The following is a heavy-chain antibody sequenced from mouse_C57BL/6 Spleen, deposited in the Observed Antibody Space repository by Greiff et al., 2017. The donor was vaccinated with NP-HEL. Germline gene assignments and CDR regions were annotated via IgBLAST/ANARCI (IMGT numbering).Heavy chain of an antibody. J-gene: IGHJ2*01. V-gene: IGHV1-4*01. CDR1: GYTFTSYT. CDR3: ARRNFDYFDY. Sequence: QVQLKESGAELARPGASVKMSCKASGYTFTSYTMHWVKQRPGQGLEWIGYINPSSGYTKYNQKFKDKATLTADKSSSTAYMQLSSLTSEDSAVYYCARRNFDYFDYWGQGTTLTVSS. CDR2: INPSSGYT.